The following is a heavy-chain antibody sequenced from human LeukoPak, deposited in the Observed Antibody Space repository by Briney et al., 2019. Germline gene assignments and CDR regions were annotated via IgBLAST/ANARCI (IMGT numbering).Heavy chain of an antibody. J-gene: IGHJ4*02. CDR1: GYSFTSYW. CDR3: ARIRDYSNYEDYFDY. D-gene: IGHD4-11*01. V-gene: IGHV5-51*01. CDR2: IYPGDSDT. Sequence: RESLKISCKGSGYSFTSYWIGWVRQMPGKGLEWMGIIYPGDSDTRYSPSFQGQVTISADKSISTAYLQWSSLKASDTAMYYCARIRDYSNYEDYFDYLGQGTLVTVSS.